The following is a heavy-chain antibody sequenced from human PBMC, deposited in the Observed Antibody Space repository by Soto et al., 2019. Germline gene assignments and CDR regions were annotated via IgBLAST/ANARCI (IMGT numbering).Heavy chain of an antibody. V-gene: IGHV3-48*02. J-gene: IGHJ6*02. CDR3: ARYSKGYCSSTSCYFLAYYYYGMDV. D-gene: IGHD2-2*01. Sequence: LRLSCAASGFTFSSYSMNWVRQAPGKGLEWVSYISSSSSTIYYADSVKGRFTISRDNAKNSLYLQMNSLRDEDTAVYYCARYSKGYCSSTSCYFLAYYYYGMDVWGQGTTGTVSS. CDR2: ISSSSSTI. CDR1: GFTFSSYS.